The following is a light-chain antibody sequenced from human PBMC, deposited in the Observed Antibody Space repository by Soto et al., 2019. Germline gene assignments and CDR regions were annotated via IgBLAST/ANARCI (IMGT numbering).Light chain of an antibody. V-gene: IGKV3-11*01. Sequence: EIVLTQFPASLSLSPGETATLSCRASEGVSNYLAWYQQKPGQAPRLLIYDASNRATAIPARFGGSGSGTDFTLTISSLEPEDSALYFCLQRSHWRTFGGGTKVDIK. J-gene: IGKJ4*01. CDR1: EGVSNY. CDR3: LQRSHWRT. CDR2: DAS.